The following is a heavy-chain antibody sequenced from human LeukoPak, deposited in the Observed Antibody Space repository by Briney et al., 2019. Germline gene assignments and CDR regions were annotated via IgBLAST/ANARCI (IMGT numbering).Heavy chain of an antibody. J-gene: IGHJ4*02. Sequence: SVKVSCKASGYTFTSYYMHWVRQAPGQGLEWMGGIIPIFGTANYAQKFQGRVTITADESTSTAYMELSSLRSEDTAVYYCARGLVAYCGGDCYSFDYWGQGTLVTVSS. V-gene: IGHV1-69*13. CDR2: IIPIFGTA. D-gene: IGHD2-21*02. CDR3: ARGLVAYCGGDCYSFDY. CDR1: GYTFTSYY.